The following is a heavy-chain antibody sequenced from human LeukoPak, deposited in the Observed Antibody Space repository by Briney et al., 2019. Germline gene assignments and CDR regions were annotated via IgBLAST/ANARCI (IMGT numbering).Heavy chain of an antibody. CDR2: IRSKANSYAT. CDR3: TGQYYYDSSGYYRKASGYYYYMDV. Sequence: GGSLKLSCAASGFTFSGSAMHWVRQASGKGLEGVGRIRSKANSYATAYAASVKGRFTISRDDSKNTAYPQMNSLKTEDMAVYYCTGQYYYDSSGYYRKASGYYYYMDVWGKGTRVSVSS. CDR1: GFTFSGSA. J-gene: IGHJ6*03. D-gene: IGHD3-22*01. V-gene: IGHV3-73*01.